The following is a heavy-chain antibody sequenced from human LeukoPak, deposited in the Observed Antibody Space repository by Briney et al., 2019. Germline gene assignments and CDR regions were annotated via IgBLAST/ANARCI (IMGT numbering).Heavy chain of an antibody. CDR1: GFTFSSYA. J-gene: IGHJ4*02. CDR2: ISGSGGST. V-gene: IGHV3-23*01. D-gene: IGHD2-21*02. Sequence: GGSLRLSCEASGFTFSSYAMSWVRQAPGKGLEWVSAISGSGGSTYYADSVKGRFTISRDNSKNTLYLQMNSLRAEDTAVYYCAKAFLSIVVVTAYDYWGQGTLVTVSS. CDR3: AKAFLSIVVVTAYDY.